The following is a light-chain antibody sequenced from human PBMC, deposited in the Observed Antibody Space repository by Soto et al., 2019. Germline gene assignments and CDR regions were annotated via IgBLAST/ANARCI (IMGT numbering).Light chain of an antibody. CDR1: NIGSKS. J-gene: IGLJ2*01. CDR2: YDS. V-gene: IGLV3-21*04. CDR3: QVWDSSSDPAVV. Sequence: SYELTQPPSVSVAPGKTARITCGGNNIGSKSVLWYQQKPGQAPVLVIYYDSDRPSGIPERFSGSNSGNTATLTISRVEAGDEADYYCQVWDSSSDPAVVFGGGTKLTVL.